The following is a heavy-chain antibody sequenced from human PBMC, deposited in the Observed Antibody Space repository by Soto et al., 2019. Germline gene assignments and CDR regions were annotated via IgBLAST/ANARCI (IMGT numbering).Heavy chain of an antibody. CDR3: AGRGGGYYYYYGMDV. CDR1: GFTFSSYA. Sequence: EVQLLESGGGLVQPGGSLRLSCAASGFTFSSYAMSWVRQAPGKGLEWVSAISGSGGSTYYADSVKGRFTISRDNSKNTRYLQMNSLRAEDTAVYYCAGRGGGYYYYYGMDVWGQGTTVTVSS. CDR2: ISGSGGST. D-gene: IGHD3-10*01. J-gene: IGHJ6*02. V-gene: IGHV3-23*01.